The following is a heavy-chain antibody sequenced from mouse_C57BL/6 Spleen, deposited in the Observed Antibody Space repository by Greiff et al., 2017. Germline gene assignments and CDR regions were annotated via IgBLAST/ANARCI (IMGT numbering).Heavy chain of an antibody. CDR2: ISSGGSYT. V-gene: IGHV5-6*02. CDR3: ARGGEGYDYFDY. D-gene: IGHD2-3*01. J-gene: IGHJ2*01. Sequence: EVKLQESGGDLVKPGGSLKLSCAASGFTFSSYGMSWVRQTPDKRLEWVATISSGGSYTYYPDSVKGRFTISRDNAKNTLYLQMSSLKSEDTAMYYCARGGEGYDYFDYWGQGTTLTVSS. CDR1: GFTFSSYG.